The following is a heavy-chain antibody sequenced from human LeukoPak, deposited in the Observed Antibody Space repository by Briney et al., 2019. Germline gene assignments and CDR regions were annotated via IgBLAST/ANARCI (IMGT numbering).Heavy chain of an antibody. D-gene: IGHD6-19*01. CDR2: ISWNSGSI. CDR3: AKGGIAVADWYSDYFDY. Sequence: PGGSLRLSCAASGFTFDDYAMHWVRQAPGKGLGWVSGISWNSGSIGYADSVKGRFTISRDNAKNSLYLQMNSLRAEDMALYYCAKGGIAVADWYSDYFDYWGQGTLVTVSS. V-gene: IGHV3-9*03. CDR1: GFTFDDYA. J-gene: IGHJ4*02.